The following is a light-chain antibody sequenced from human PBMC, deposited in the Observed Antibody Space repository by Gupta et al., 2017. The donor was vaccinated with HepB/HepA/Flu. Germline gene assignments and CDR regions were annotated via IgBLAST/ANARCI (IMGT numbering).Light chain of an antibody. V-gene: IGKV3-15*01. CDR1: QTNSNN. CDR2: GAS. J-gene: IGKJ1*01. Sequence: EIVMRQSPATLSVSPGERVTLSCRASQTNSNNVAWYQQKSGQAPRLLIYGASTRATGIPARFSGSWSGTDFTLTISSLQSEDFAVYYCHLYDYWPTFGQGTKVDIK. CDR3: HLYDYWPT.